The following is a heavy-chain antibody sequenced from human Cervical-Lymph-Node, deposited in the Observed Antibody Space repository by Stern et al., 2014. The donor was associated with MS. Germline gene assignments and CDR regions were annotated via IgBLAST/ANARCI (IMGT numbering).Heavy chain of an antibody. CDR2: TWNDGSNP. J-gene: IGHJ6*02. D-gene: IGHD3-10*01. CDR3: ARTSLRKVRGVKYHNGLDV. Sequence: VQLVESGGGVVQPGRSLRLSCAASGFTFTTYAMSWVRQAPVKGLEWVAMTWNDGSNPNYAESVKGRFTISRDNSNNTLYLQLNSLRPEDTAIYYCARTSLRKVRGVKYHNGLDVWGQGTTVTVSS. V-gene: IGHV3-30*16. CDR1: GFTFTTYA.